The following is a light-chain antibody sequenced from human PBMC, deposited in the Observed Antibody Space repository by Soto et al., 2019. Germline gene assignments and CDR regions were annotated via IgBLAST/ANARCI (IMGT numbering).Light chain of an antibody. CDR2: DAS. CDR1: QSISSW. CDR3: NHYNSYPLT. Sequence: STLSSSVGDRVTITCRASQSISSWLAWYQQKPGKAPKLLIYDASSLESGGPSRFSGSGSGTEFTLTISSLQPDEFATYYCNHYNSYPLTVAGGT. J-gene: IGKJ4*01. V-gene: IGKV1-5*01.